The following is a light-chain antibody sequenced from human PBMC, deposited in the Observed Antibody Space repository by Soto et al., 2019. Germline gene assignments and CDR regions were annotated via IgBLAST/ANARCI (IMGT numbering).Light chain of an antibody. CDR3: YSSSPSVCL. V-gene: IGLV1-40*01. J-gene: IGLJ1*01. CDR2: GNN. Sequence: SVLPHPPSVPGALGQRVPISCPGTRVNIGAGSEVHWYQQFPGTAPKLLIYGNNNRPSGVPDRFSGTKSRTSAALAMPGLQAVDEADYYCYSSSPSVCLFGTGTKVTVL. CDR1: RVNIGAGSE.